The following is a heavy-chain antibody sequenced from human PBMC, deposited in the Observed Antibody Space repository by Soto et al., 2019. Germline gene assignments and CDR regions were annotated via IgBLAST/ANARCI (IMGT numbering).Heavy chain of an antibody. V-gene: IGHV3-23*01. Sequence: EVQLLESGGGLIQPGGSLRLSCAASGLTFSSYAMNWVRQAPGKGLEWVSVISGSGGTRYYADSVKGRFTISRDNSKGILYLQMNSLRADHTAVYYCAKDPYPVVVVPAANGMDVWGQGTTVTVSS. CDR2: ISGSGGTR. CDR1: GLTFSSYA. D-gene: IGHD2-2*01. J-gene: IGHJ6*02. CDR3: AKDPYPVVVVPAANGMDV.